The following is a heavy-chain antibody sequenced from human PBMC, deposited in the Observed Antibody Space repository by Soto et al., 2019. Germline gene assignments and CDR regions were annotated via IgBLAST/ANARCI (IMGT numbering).Heavy chain of an antibody. Sequence: SETLSLTCTVSGDSISSYYWTWIRQPPGKGLEYIGYIYYSGRTYYNPSLKSRVTISVDTSKNQFSLKLSSVTAADTAVYYCARGHLGITTTGTWYDFDYWGQGTLVTVSS. CDR3: ARGHLGITTTGTWYDFDY. CDR2: IYYSGRT. V-gene: IGHV4-59*01. CDR1: GDSISSYY. D-gene: IGHD2-15*01. J-gene: IGHJ4*02.